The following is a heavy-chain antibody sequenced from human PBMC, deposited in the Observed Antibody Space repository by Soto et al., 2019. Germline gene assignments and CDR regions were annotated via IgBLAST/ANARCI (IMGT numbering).Heavy chain of an antibody. CDR3: RRGGSYPY. D-gene: IGHD3-10*01. CDR1: GFSFGTYT. J-gene: IGHJ4*02. Sequence: EVQLVESGGGLVKPGESLRLSCAASGFSFGTYTMNWVRQAPGKGLEWVSSIDSSGSYIYYVDSVKGRFSISRDNAKNSLNLQMNRLRAEDTAVYYCRRGGSYPYGGQGTLVTVSS. CDR2: IDSSGSYI. V-gene: IGHV3-21*02.